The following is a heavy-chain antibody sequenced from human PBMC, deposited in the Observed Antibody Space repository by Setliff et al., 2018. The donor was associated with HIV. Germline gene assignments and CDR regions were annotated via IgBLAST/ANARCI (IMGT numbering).Heavy chain of an antibody. CDR1: GGTFNTYA. Sequence: GASVKVSCKASGGTFNTYAINWVRQAPGQGLEWMGGIIPIYGVATYAQGFQDRVTITADESTTTAYMELSSLKSDDTAVYCCARVAGTTYYDYYHMDVWGEGSTVTVSS. J-gene: IGHJ6*03. CDR2: IIPIYGVA. CDR3: ARVAGTTYYDYYHMDV. V-gene: IGHV1-69*13. D-gene: IGHD4-17*01.